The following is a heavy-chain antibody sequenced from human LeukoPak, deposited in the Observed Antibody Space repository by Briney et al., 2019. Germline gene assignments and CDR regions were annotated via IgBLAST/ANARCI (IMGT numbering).Heavy chain of an antibody. V-gene: IGHV3-7*01. J-gene: IGHJ6*02. D-gene: IGHD6-6*01. Sequence: GGSLRLSCAASGFTFSSYWMSWVRQAPGKGLEWVANIKQDGSEKYYVDSVKGRFTISRDNAKNSLYLQMSSLRAEDTAVYYRARDSSSYAPLYYYYYGMDVWGQGTTVTVSS. CDR3: ARDSSSYAPLYYYYYGMDV. CDR1: GFTFSSYW. CDR2: IKQDGSEK.